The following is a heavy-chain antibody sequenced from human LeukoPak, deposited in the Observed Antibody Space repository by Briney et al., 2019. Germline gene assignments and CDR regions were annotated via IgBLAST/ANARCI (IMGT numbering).Heavy chain of an antibody. CDR3: TTEGWLHTGLEY. D-gene: IGHD3-3*01. CDR1: GFTFSGSA. Sequence: PGGSLRLSCAASGFTFSGSAMHWVRQASGKGLEWVGRIRSKANIYATAYAASVKGRFTISRDDSKNTTYLQMNSLKTEDTAVYYCTTEGWLHTGLEYWGQGTLVTVSS. V-gene: IGHV3-73*01. J-gene: IGHJ4*02. CDR2: IRSKANIYAT.